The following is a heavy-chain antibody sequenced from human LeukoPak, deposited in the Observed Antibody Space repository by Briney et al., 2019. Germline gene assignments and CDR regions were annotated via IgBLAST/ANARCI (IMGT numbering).Heavy chain of an antibody. CDR3: AKGRNVLRYPYGMDV. Sequence: GGSLRLSCAASGFTFSSYAISWVRQAPGKGLEWVSAISASGGSTYYADSVKGRFTISRDNSKNTLYLQMNSLRAEDTAVYYCAKGRNVLRYPYGMDVWGQGTTVTVSS. D-gene: IGHD3-9*01. J-gene: IGHJ6*02. V-gene: IGHV3-23*01. CDR1: GFTFSSYA. CDR2: ISASGGST.